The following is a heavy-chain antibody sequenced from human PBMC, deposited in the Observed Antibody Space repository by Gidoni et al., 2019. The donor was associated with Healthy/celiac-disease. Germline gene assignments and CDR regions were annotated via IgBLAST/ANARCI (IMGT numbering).Heavy chain of an antibody. V-gene: IGHV1-2*04. CDR2: INPNSGGT. CDR3: ARDAGFPYGSGSYYSLDY. Sequence: QVQLVQSGAEVKKPGASVKVSCKASGYTFTGYYMHWVRQAPGQGLEWMGWINPNSGGTNYAQKFQGWVTMTRDTSISTAYMELSRLRSDDTAVYYCARDAGFPYGSGSYYSLDYWGQGTLVTVSS. CDR1: GYTFTGYY. J-gene: IGHJ4*02. D-gene: IGHD3-10*01.